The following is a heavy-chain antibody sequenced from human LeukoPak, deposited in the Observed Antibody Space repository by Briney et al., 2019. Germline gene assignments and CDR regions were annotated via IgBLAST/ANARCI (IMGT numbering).Heavy chain of an antibody. CDR3: ARLLGSSWPYNWFDP. J-gene: IGHJ5*02. CDR1: GYNSFTIYW. CDR2: IYPGDSDT. Sequence: GESLKISCKGSGYNSFTIYWIGWVRQMPGKGLEWMGFIYPGDSDTRYSPSFQGQVTISADKSISTAYLQWSSLKASDTAMYYCARLLGSSWPYNWFDPWGQGTLVTVSS. D-gene: IGHD6-13*01. V-gene: IGHV5-51*01.